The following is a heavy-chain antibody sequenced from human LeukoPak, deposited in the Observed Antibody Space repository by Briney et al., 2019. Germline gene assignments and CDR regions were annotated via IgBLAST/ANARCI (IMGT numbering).Heavy chain of an antibody. CDR1: GGSISSSNW. CDR3: ARGRDSYGYVFDY. J-gene: IGHJ4*02. CDR2: IYHSGST. D-gene: IGHD5-18*01. Sequence: SETQSLTCAVSGGSISSSNWWSWVRQPPGKGLEWIGEIYHSGSTNYNPSLKSRVTISVDKSKNQFSLKLSSVTAADTAVYYCARGRDSYGYVFDYWGQGTLVTVSS. V-gene: IGHV4-4*02.